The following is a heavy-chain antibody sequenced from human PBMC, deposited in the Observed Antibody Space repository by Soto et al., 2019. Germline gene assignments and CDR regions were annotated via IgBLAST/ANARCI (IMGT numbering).Heavy chain of an antibody. J-gene: IGHJ4*02. CDR2: INPDSGAT. CDR1: GYSLTGYY. CDR3: ARGDYGTGGYPFPYFDY. D-gene: IGHD2-8*02. Sequence: HAHLVQSGAEVKRPGASLKVSCKASGYSLTGYYIHWVRQAPGQGLEWMGWINPDSGATNYAQNFQGRVTLTSDTSISTASMDLTSLTSDDTAVYYCARGDYGTGGYPFPYFDYWGQGTLVIVSS. V-gene: IGHV1-2*02.